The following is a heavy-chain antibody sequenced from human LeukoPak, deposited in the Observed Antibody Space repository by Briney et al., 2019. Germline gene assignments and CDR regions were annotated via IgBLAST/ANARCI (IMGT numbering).Heavy chain of an antibody. CDR3: ARDEGSGWYPWWFDP. Sequence: PSETLSLTCTVSGGSISSSSYYWGWIRQPPGKGLEWIGSIYYSGSTYYNPSLKSRVTISVDTSKNQFSLQLNSVTPEDTAVYYCARDEGSGWYPWWFDPWGQGTLVTVSS. V-gene: IGHV4-39*02. D-gene: IGHD6-19*01. J-gene: IGHJ5*02. CDR1: GGSISSSSYY. CDR2: IYYSGST.